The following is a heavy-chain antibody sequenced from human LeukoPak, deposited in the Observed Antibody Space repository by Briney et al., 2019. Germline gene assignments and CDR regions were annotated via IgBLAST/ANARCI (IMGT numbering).Heavy chain of an antibody. J-gene: IGHJ5*02. CDR3: ARECGGCSGGSCYVYWFDP. Sequence: ASVTVSFTASAYTFTVYYIHWVRHPPGQGKGRMGWININSGGTNYAQKFQGRVTMTRDTSISTAYMELSRLRSDDTAVYYCARECGGCSGGSCYVYWFDPWGQGTLVTVSS. V-gene: IGHV1-2*02. D-gene: IGHD2-15*01. CDR2: ININSGGT. CDR1: AYTFTVYY.